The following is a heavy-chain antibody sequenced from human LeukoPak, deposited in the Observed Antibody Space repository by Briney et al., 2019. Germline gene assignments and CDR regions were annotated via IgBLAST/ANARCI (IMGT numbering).Heavy chain of an antibody. CDR2: IKQDGSEK. CDR1: GFTFSSYW. Sequence: GGSLRLSCAASGFTFSSYWMSWVRQAPGKGLEWVAHIKQDGSEKNYVDSVKGRFTISRDNAKNSLLLQMDGLRAEDTAVYYCARDKMTGDSYFDYWGQGTLVTVSS. CDR3: ARDKMTGDSYFDY. J-gene: IGHJ4*02. D-gene: IGHD7-27*01. V-gene: IGHV3-7*01.